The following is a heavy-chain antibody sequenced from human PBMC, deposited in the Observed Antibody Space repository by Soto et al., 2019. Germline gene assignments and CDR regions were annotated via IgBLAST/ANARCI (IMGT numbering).Heavy chain of an antibody. D-gene: IGHD3-10*01. V-gene: IGHV1-8*01. CDR2: MNPNSGNT. CDR3: ARGKSSPRYYYYMDV. CDR1: GYTFTSYD. Sequence: ASVKVSCKASGYTFTSYDINWVRQATGQVLEWMGWMNPNSGNTGYAQKFQGRVTMTRNTSISTAYMELSSLRSEDTAVYYCARGKSSPRYYYYMDVWGKGTTVTVSS. J-gene: IGHJ6*03.